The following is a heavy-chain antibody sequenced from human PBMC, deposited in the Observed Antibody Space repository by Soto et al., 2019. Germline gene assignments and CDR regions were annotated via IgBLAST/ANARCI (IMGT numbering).Heavy chain of an antibody. CDR1: GGTFSSYA. D-gene: IGHD3-10*01. V-gene: IGHV1-69*01. Sequence: QVQLVQSGAEVKKPGSSVKVSCKASGGTFSSYAISWVRQAPGQGLEWMGGIIPIFGTANYAQKFQSRVTITADESTSTAYMELSSLRSEDTAVYYCAARGVITDEDYYYYGMDVWGQGTTVTVSS. CDR2: IIPIFGTA. J-gene: IGHJ6*02. CDR3: AARGVITDEDYYYYGMDV.